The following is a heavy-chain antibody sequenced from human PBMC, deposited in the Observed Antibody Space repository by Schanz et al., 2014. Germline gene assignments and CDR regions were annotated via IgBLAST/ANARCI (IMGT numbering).Heavy chain of an antibody. D-gene: IGHD3-10*01. CDR3: ARIGGSVFDY. V-gene: IGHV3-23*04. Sequence: EAHLVESGGGLVQPGGSLRLSCATSGFSFSSYAINWVRQAPGKGLEWVSGISGSGASTYYADSVKGRFTISRDNSKNSLYLQMNSLRAEDTAVYYCARIGGSVFDYWAQGTLVTVSS. CDR2: ISGSGAST. CDR1: GFSFSSYA. J-gene: IGHJ4*02.